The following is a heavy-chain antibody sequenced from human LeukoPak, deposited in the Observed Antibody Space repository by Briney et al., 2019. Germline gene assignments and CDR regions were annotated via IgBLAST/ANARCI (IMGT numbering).Heavy chain of an antibody. CDR3: ARDDYYYYVMDV. CDR2: INPNSGST. J-gene: IGHJ6*02. V-gene: IGHV1-2*02. Sequence: ASVKVSCKASGYTFTDYYMHWVRQAPGQGLEWMGWINPNSGSTNYAQKFQGRVTMTRDTSISTAYMELSSLKSDDTAVYYCARDDYYYYVMDVWGQGTTVTVSS. CDR1: GYTFTDYY.